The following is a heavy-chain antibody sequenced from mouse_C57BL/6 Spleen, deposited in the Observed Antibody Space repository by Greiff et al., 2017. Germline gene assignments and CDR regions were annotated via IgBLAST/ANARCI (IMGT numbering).Heavy chain of an antibody. CDR2: IYPGDGDT. Sequence: QVQLKQSGPELVKPGASVKISCKASGYAFSSSWMNWVKQRPGKGLEWIGRIYPGDGDTNYNGKFKGKATLTADKSSSTAYMQLSSLTSEDSAVYFCARLEIYYGNYDAMDYWGQGTSVTVSS. V-gene: IGHV1-82*01. CDR3: ARLEIYYGNYDAMDY. J-gene: IGHJ4*01. D-gene: IGHD2-1*01. CDR1: GYAFSSSW.